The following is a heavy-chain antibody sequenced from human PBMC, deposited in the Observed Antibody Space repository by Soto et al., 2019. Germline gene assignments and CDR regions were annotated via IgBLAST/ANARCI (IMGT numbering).Heavy chain of an antibody. CDR3: ARGVENIVVVLDVFGYYGMDV. J-gene: IGHJ6*02. CDR2: INAGNGNT. D-gene: IGHD2-2*01. Sequence: ASVNVSCKASGYSFTSYFIYWVRQAPGQRLEWMGWINAGNGNTRSSQKFQARVTITSDTSASTAYMELSSLRSEDTAVYFCARGVENIVVVLDVFGYYGMDVWGQGTTVTVS. CDR1: GYSFTSYF. V-gene: IGHV1-3*01.